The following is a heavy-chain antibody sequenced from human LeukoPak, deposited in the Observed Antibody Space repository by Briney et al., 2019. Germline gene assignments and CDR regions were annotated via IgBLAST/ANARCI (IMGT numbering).Heavy chain of an antibody. CDR2: ISYEGSNK. CDR3: ARDTTITPPNVIIGALNYFDY. D-gene: IGHD3-9*01. Sequence: GGSLRLSCAASRFTFSSYGMHWARQSPGKGLEWVAVISYEGSNKYYADSVKGRFTISRDDSKNTLYLQMNSLRAEDTAVYYCARDTTITPPNVIIGALNYFDYWGQGTLVTVSS. CDR1: RFTFSSYG. J-gene: IGHJ4*02. V-gene: IGHV3-30*03.